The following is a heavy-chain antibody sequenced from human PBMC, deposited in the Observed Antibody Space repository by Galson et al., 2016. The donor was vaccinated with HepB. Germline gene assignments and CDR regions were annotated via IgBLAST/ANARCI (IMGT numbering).Heavy chain of an antibody. CDR1: GFTFSSYG. J-gene: IGHJ6*04. Sequence: SLRLSCAASGFTFSSYGMHWVRQAPGKGLEWVAVIWYDGSIRYQTDSVKGRFTISRDNSKNTLYLQMNSLRVEDTALYHCARDCDSLPAARWGLGYGMDVWGKGTAVTVSS. CDR3: ARDCDSLPAARWGLGYGMDV. CDR2: IWYDGSIR. V-gene: IGHV3-33*01. D-gene: IGHD2-2*01.